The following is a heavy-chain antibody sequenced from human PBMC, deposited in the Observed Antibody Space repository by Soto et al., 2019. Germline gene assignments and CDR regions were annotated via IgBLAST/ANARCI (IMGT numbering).Heavy chain of an antibody. CDR1: GFTFSSYA. CDR3: ARDSVVPAAIPYYYYYGMDV. Sequence: PGGSLRLSXAASGFTFSSYAMHWVRQAPGKGLEWVAVISYDGSNKYYADSVKGRFTISRDNSKNTLYLQMNSLRAEDTAVYYCARDSVVPAAIPYYYYYGMDVWGQGTTVTVSS. D-gene: IGHD2-2*01. V-gene: IGHV3-30-3*01. J-gene: IGHJ6*02. CDR2: ISYDGSNK.